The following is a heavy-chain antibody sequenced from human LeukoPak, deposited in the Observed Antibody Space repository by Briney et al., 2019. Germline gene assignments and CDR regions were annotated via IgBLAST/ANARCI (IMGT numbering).Heavy chain of an antibody. CDR2: ISSSRSYI. V-gene: IGHV3-21*01. D-gene: IGHD3-3*02. J-gene: IGHJ3*02. CDR1: GFTFSSYS. CDR3: ARESFLRVVIPDAFNI. Sequence: PGGSLRLSCAASGFTFSSYSMNWVRQAPGKGLEWVSSISSSRSYIYYADSVKGRFTISRDNAKNSLYLQMNSLRAEDTAVYYCARESFLRVVIPDAFNIWGQGTMVTVSS.